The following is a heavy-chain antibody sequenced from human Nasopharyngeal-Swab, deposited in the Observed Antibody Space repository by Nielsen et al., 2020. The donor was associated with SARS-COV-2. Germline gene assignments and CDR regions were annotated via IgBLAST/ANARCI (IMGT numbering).Heavy chain of an antibody. J-gene: IGHJ4*02. CDR1: GGTFSSYA. CDR3: ARSYDSSGYYYDY. Sequence: SVKVSCKASGGTFSSYAISWVRQAPGQGLEWMGRIIPIFGTANYAQKFQGRVTISADESTSTAYTELSTLRSEDTAVYYCARSYDSSGYYYDYWGQGTLVTVSS. CDR2: IIPIFGTA. D-gene: IGHD3-22*01. V-gene: IGHV1-69*13.